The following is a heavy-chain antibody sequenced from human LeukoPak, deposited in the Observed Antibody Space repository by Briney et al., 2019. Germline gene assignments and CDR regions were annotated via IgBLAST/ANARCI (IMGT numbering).Heavy chain of an antibody. CDR1: GFTFSSYA. V-gene: IGHV3-23*01. CDR2: ISGSGGST. J-gene: IGHJ4*02. CDR3: AKVPWGSVSPAYYFDY. D-gene: IGHD7-27*01. Sequence: GGALRLSCAVTGFTFSSYAMSWVRQAPGKGLEWVSAISGSGGSTYYADSVKGRFTISRDNSKNTLYLQMNSLRAEDTAVYYCAKVPWGSVSPAYYFDYWGQGTLVTVSS.